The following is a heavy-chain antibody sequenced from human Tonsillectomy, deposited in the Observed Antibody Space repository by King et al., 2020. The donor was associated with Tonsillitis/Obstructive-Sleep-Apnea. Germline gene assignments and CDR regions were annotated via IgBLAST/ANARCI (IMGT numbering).Heavy chain of an antibody. Sequence: VQLQQWSAGLLKPSETLSLTCAVSGGSFSGYYWSWIRQPPGKGLEWIGEINHSGSTNYNPSLKSRVTISVDTSKNQFSLKLSSVTAADTAVYYCAREVYIGTAATRRLIVIWCQGKMVTVSS. CDR2: INHSGST. J-gene: IGHJ3*02. CDR1: GGSFSGYY. D-gene: IGHD2-15*01. CDR3: AREVYIGTAATRRLIVI. V-gene: IGHV4-34*01.